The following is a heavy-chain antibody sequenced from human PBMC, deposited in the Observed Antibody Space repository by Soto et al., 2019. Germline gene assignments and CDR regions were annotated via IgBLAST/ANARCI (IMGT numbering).Heavy chain of an antibody. CDR2: IWYDGSNK. J-gene: IGHJ5*02. Sequence: PGGSLRLSCAASGFTFSSYGMHWVRQAPGKGLEWVAVIWYDGSNKYYADSVKGRFTISRDNSKNTLCLQMNSLRAEDTAVYYCARENIENWFDPWGQGTLVTASS. V-gene: IGHV3-33*01. CDR3: ARENIENWFDP. CDR1: GFTFSSYG.